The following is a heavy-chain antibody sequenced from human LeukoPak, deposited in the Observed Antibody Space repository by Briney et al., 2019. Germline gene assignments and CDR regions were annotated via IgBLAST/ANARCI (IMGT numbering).Heavy chain of an antibody. V-gene: IGHV4-30-4*01. D-gene: IGHD3-16*02. CDR3: AREVSFGGVIVRSFDY. J-gene: IGHJ4*02. CDR2: IYYSGST. Sequence: SQTLSLTCTVSGGSISSGDYYWSWIRQPLGKGLEWIGYIYYSGSTYYNPSLKSRVTISVDTSKDQFSLKLSSVTAADTAVYYCAREVSFGGVIVRSFDYWGQGTLVTVSS. CDR1: GGSISSGDYY.